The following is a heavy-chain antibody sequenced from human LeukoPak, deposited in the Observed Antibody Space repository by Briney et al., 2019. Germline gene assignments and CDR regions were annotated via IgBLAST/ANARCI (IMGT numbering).Heavy chain of an antibody. V-gene: IGHV3-30*04. CDR1: GFTFSNYA. CDR2: ISYDGSNK. CDR3: ATDIPPYYYGSGSPDY. Sequence: GGSLRLSCAASGFTFSNYAMSWVRQAPGKGLEGVAVISYDGSNKYYADSVKGRFTISRDNSKNTLYLQMNSLRAEDTAVYYCATDIPPYYYGSGSPDYWGQGTLVTVSS. J-gene: IGHJ4*02. D-gene: IGHD3-10*01.